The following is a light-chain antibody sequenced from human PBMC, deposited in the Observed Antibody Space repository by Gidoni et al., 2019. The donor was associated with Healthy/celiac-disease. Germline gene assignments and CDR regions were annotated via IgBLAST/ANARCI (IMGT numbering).Light chain of an antibody. CDR3: QQYNNWLMYT. Sequence: EIVMTQSPATLSVSPGERATLSCRASQSVSSNLAWYQQKPGQAPRLLIYGASTRATGIPARFSGSVSGTEFTLTISSLQSEDFAVYYCQQYNNWLMYTFXXXTKLEIK. CDR2: GAS. V-gene: IGKV3-15*01. J-gene: IGKJ2*01. CDR1: QSVSSN.